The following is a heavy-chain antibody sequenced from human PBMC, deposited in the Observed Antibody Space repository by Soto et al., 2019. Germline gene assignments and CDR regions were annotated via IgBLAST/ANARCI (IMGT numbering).Heavy chain of an antibody. Sequence: GSLRLSCAASGFTFSSYEMNWVRQAPGKGLEWVSYISSSGSTIYYADSVKGRFTISRDNAKNSLYLQMNSLRAEDTAVYYCARELEWELLSYYYGMDVWGQGTTVTVSS. CDR3: ARELEWELLSYYYGMDV. J-gene: IGHJ6*02. CDR1: GFTFSSYE. V-gene: IGHV3-48*03. CDR2: ISSSGSTI. D-gene: IGHD1-26*01.